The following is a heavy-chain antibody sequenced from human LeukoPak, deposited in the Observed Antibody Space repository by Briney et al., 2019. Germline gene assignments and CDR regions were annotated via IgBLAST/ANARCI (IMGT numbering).Heavy chain of an antibody. V-gene: IGHV4-4*07. CDR2: IYTSGST. CDR1: GGSISSYY. J-gene: IGHJ4*02. Sequence: PSETLSLTCTVSGGSISSYYWSWIRQPAGKGLEWIGRIYTSGSTNYNPSLKSRVTMSVDTSKNQFSLKLSSVTAADTAVYYCARDRGIAVAGTGYYFDYWGQGTLVIVSS. D-gene: IGHD6-19*01. CDR3: ARDRGIAVAGTGYYFDY.